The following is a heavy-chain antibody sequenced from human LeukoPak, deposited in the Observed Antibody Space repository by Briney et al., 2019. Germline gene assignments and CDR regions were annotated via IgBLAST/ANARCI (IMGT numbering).Heavy chain of an antibody. V-gene: IGHV1-69*02. CDR3: ARARTGTTNYYYYYMDV. Sequence: SVKVSXKASGGTFSSYTISWVRQAPGQGLEWMGRIIPILGIANYAQKFQGRVTITADKSTSTAYMELSSLRSEDTAVYYCARARTGTTNYYYYYMDVWGKGTTVTVSS. D-gene: IGHD1-7*01. CDR1: GGTFSSYT. CDR2: IIPILGIA. J-gene: IGHJ6*03.